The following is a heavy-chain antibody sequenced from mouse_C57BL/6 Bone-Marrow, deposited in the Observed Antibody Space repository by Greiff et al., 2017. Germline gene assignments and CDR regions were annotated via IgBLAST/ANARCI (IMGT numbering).Heavy chain of an antibody. CDR1: GFTFSDYY. J-gene: IGHJ4*01. D-gene: IGHD2-5*01. Sequence: EVHLVESGGGLVQPGGSLKLSCAASGFTFSDYYMYWVRQTPEKRLEWVAYISNGGGSTYYPDTVKGRFTISRDNAKNTLYLQMSRLKSEDTAMYYCARHAYYSNLYAMDYWGQGTSVTVSS. CDR2: ISNGGGST. CDR3: ARHAYYSNLYAMDY. V-gene: IGHV5-12*01.